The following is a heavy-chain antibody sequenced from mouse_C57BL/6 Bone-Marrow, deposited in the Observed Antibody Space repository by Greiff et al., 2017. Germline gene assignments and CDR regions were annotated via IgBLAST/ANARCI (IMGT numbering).Heavy chain of an antibody. CDR3: ARNWDRYAMDY. CDR1: GFSLTSYG. Sequence: VQLQQSGPGLVQPSQSLSITCTVSGFSLTSYGVHWVRQSPGKGLEWLGVIWSGGSTDDNAAFISRLSISKDNSKSKVFFKMNSLQADDTAIYYCARNWDRYAMDYWGQGTSVTVSS. CDR2: IWSGGST. D-gene: IGHD4-1*01. V-gene: IGHV2-2*01. J-gene: IGHJ4*01.